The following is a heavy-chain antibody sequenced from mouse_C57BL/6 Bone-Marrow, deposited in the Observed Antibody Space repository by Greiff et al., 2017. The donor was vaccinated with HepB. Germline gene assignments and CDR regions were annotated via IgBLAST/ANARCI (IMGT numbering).Heavy chain of an antibody. CDR1: GYTFTSYW. V-gene: IGHV1-72*01. D-gene: IGHD1-1*01. CDR3: ARSDYGSRGCYFDY. CDR2: IDLNSGGT. Sequence: VQLQQPGAELVKPGASVKLSCKASGYTFTSYWMHWVKQRPGRGLEWIGRIDLNSGGTKYNEKFKSKATLTVDKPSSTAYMQLSSLTSEDSAVYYCARSDYGSRGCYFDYWGQGTTLTVSS. J-gene: IGHJ2*01.